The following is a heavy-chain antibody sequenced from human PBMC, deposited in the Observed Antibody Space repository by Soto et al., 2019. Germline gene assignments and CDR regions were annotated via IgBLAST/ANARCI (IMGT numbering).Heavy chain of an antibody. V-gene: IGHV3-7*01. J-gene: IGHJ4*02. Sequence: GGSLRLSCAASGFTFSNYWMSWVRQAPGKGLEWVANIKKDGSENYYVGSVKGRFTISRDNAKNLLYLQMNSLRADDTAVYYCATGGATFDYWGQGTLVTVSS. CDR3: ATGGATFDY. CDR2: IKKDGSEN. CDR1: GFTFSNYW. D-gene: IGHD1-26*01.